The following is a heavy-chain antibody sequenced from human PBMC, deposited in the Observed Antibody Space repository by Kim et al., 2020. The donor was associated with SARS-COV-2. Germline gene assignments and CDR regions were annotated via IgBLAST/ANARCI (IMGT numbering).Heavy chain of an antibody. J-gene: IGHJ6*02. CDR2: IYYSGST. CDR1: GGSISSSSYY. Sequence: SETLSLTCTVSGGSISSSSYYWGWIRQPPGKGLEWIGSIYYSGSTYYNPSLKSRVTISVDTSKNQFSLKLSSVTAADTAVYYCARRIAVAGKAYYYYGMDVWGQGTTVTVSS. D-gene: IGHD6-19*01. V-gene: IGHV4-39*01. CDR3: ARRIAVAGKAYYYYGMDV.